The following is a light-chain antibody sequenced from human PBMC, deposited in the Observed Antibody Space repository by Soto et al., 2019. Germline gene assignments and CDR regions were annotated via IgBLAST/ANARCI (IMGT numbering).Light chain of an antibody. CDR2: RNN. CDR3: AAWDDSLSGPGV. J-gene: IGLJ1*01. CDR1: SSNIGSNY. V-gene: IGLV1-47*01. Sequence: QPALTQPPAASGTPGQRVTISCSGSSSNIGSNYVYWYQQLPGTAPKLLIYRNNQWPSGVPDRFSGSKSGTSASLAISGLRSEDEADYYCAAWDDSLSGPGVFGTGTKVTV.